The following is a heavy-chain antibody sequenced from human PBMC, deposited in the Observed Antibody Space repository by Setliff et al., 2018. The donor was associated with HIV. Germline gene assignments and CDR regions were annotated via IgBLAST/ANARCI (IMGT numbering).Heavy chain of an antibody. Sequence: HPGGSLRLSCAASGFTFDDYAMHWVRQAPGKGLEWVSGISWNSGSIGYADSVKGRFTISRDNAKKSVWLQMNSLRAEDTAVYYCARLPGYCSSSSCYGYLDYWGPGTLVTVSS. V-gene: IGHV3-9*01. CDR2: ISWNSGSI. CDR1: GFTFDDYA. J-gene: IGHJ4*02. CDR3: ARLPGYCSSSSCYGYLDY. D-gene: IGHD2-2*01.